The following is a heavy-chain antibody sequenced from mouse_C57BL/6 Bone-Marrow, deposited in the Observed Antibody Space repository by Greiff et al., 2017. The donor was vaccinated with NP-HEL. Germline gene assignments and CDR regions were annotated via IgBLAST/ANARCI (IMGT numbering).Heavy chain of an antibody. CDR1: GFSLSTFGMG. Sequence: QVTLKVSGPGILQPSQTLSLTCSFSGFSLSTFGMGVGWLRQPSGLGLEWLAYTWWDDDKYYNPALKSRLTISKGTSKNQLILQIVDVDTANTATYDGSLIARLVRGDYYAMDYWGQGTSVTVSS. J-gene: IGHJ4*01. D-gene: IGHD2-3*01. CDR2: TWWDDDK. CDR3: SLIARLVRGDYYAMDY. V-gene: IGHV8-8*01.